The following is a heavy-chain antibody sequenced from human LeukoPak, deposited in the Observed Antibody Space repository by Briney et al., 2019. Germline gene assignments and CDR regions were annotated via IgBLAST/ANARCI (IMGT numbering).Heavy chain of an antibody. CDR3: AIDPNWGTHS. Sequence: GGSLRLSCAASGFTFSTYTMNWVRHPPGKRLEWVSIIGNNGGGIHYADSVKGRFTISRDNFKNALYLQMNSLRVEDTAVYYCAIDPNWGTHSWGQGVLVTVSS. D-gene: IGHD7-27*01. J-gene: IGHJ4*02. CDR1: GFTFSTYT. CDR2: IGNNGGGI. V-gene: IGHV3-23*01.